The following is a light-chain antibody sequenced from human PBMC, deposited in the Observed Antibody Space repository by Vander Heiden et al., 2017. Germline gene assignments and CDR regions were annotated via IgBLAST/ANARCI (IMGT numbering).Light chain of an antibody. CDR1: KLGYKY. Sequence: SYELTQPPSVSVSPGQTASITCSGDKLGYKYACWYQQKPGQSPLLVIYQDSQRPSGIPERFSGSNSGNTATLTISGTQAMDEADYYCQAWDSSTVVFGGGTKLTVL. V-gene: IGLV3-1*01. CDR2: QDS. J-gene: IGLJ2*01. CDR3: QAWDSSTVV.